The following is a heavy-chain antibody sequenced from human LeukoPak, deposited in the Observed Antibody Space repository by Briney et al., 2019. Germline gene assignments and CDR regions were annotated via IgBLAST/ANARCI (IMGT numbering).Heavy chain of an antibody. CDR1: GFTFTSSA. D-gene: IGHD1-14*01. Sequence: GSSVKFSCKASGFTFTSSAMQWVRQARGQRLEWIVWIVVGSGNTNYAQKFQERVTITRDMSTSTAYMELSSLKSEETAVYYNAAEYMTQNYYYGRDVWVQATTVSVSS. J-gene: IGHJ6*02. V-gene: IGHV1-58*02. CDR2: IVVGSGNT. CDR3: AAEYMTQNYYYGRDV.